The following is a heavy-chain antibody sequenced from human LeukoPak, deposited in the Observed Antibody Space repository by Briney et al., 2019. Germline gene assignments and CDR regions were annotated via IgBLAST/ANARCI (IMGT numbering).Heavy chain of an antibody. CDR1: GGTFSSYA. CDR2: IIPIFGTA. CDR3: ARDYYDSSGYLDY. J-gene: IGHJ4*02. V-gene: IGHV1-69*05. Sequence: ASVKVSCKASGGTFSSYAISWVRQAPGQGLEWMGGIIPIFGTANYAQKFQGRVTITTDKSTSTAYMELSSLRSEDTAVYYCARDYYDSSGYLDYSGQGTLVTVSS. D-gene: IGHD3-22*01.